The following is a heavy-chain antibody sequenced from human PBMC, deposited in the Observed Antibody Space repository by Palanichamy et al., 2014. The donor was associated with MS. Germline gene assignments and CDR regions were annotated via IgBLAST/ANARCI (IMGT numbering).Heavy chain of an antibody. CDR1: GFNLQYLL. CDR2: IKSDGRSI. J-gene: IGHJ3*02. CDR3: AREQDGSGRQTDSFDI. D-gene: IGHD3-10*01. Sequence: EVQLVGVGGRPSQPGGSLRLSCEASGFNLQYLLDALGPPKLQGRGVVWVSRIKSDGRSISYVDSVKGRFTISRDNAKSTLYLQMNSLRAEDTAVYYCAREQDGSGRQTDSFDIWGQGTMVTVSP. V-gene: IGHV3-74*01.